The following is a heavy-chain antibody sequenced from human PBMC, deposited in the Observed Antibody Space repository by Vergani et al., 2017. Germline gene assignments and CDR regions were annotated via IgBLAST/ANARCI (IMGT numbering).Heavy chain of an antibody. CDR1: GYIFNSYY. D-gene: IGHD3-22*01. J-gene: IGHJ4*02. Sequence: QVQLVQSGAEVGKPGASVKISCKSSGYIFNSYYIHWMRQAPGQGLEWMGLLDPRGGPPTYAEKFEGRVTLTSDTSTSTFYMELRSLRSDDTAVYYCARRGGGYHQIFDYWGQGTLVTVSS. CDR3: ARRGGGYHQIFDY. CDR2: LDPRGGPP. V-gene: IGHV1-46*02.